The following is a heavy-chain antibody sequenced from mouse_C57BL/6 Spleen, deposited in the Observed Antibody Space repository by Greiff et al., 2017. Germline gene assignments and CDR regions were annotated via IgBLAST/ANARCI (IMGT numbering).Heavy chain of an antibody. Sequence: QVQLKESGAELVQPGASVKISCKASGYAFSSYWMNWVKQRPGKGLEWIGQIYPGDGDTNYNGKFKGKATLTADKSSSTAYMQLSSLTSEDSAVYCCAVGGLLRSFDDWGQGTTLTVSS. CDR2: IYPGDGDT. V-gene: IGHV1-80*01. J-gene: IGHJ2*01. CDR1: GYAFSSYW. CDR3: AVGGLLRSFDD. D-gene: IGHD2-3*01.